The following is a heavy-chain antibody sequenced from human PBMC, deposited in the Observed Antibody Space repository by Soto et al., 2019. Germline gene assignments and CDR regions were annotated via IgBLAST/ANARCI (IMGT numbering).Heavy chain of an antibody. J-gene: IGHJ4*02. CDR2: MNPNSGNT. Sequence: QVQLVQSGAEVKKPGASVKVSCKASGYTFTSFDINWVRQATGQGLEWMGWMNPNSGNTCYAQKFQGRVTMTRNTSKSTAYMELSSLRSEDTAVYYCARAYTWGVAVAGMWGQGTLVTVSS. CDR3: ARAYTWGVAVAGM. V-gene: IGHV1-8*01. D-gene: IGHD6-19*01. CDR1: GYTFTSFD.